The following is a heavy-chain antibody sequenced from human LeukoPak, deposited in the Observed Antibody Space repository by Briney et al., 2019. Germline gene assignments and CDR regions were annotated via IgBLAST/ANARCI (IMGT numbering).Heavy chain of an antibody. CDR2: IISIFGTA. CDR1: GGTFSSYA. CDR3: ARDQEADYDILTGYNNNWFDP. J-gene: IGHJ5*02. D-gene: IGHD3-9*01. Sequence: ASVKVSCKASGGTFSSYAISWVRQAPGQGLEWMGGIISIFGTANYAQKFQGRVTITTDESTSTAYMELSSLRSEDTAVYYCARDQEADYDILTGYNNNWFDPRGQGTLVTVSS. V-gene: IGHV1-69*05.